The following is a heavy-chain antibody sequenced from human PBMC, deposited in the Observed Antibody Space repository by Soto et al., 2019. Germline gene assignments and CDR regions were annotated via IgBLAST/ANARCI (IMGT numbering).Heavy chain of an antibody. CDR3: ARDKRPSGVDY. CDR2: ISRGSSYI. Sequence: PGGSLRLSCAASGFTFRSYEMNWVRQAPGKGLEWVSSISRGSSYIYYADSVKGRFTISRDNAKNSLYLQMNSLRAGDTAVYYCARDKRPSGVDYWGPGTLVTVSS. CDR1: GFTFRSYE. D-gene: IGHD3-10*01. V-gene: IGHV3-21*01. J-gene: IGHJ4*02.